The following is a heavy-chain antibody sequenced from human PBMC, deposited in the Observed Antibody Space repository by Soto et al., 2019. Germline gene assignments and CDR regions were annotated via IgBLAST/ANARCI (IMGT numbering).Heavy chain of an antibody. V-gene: IGHV3-15*07. D-gene: IGHD3-9*01. Sequence: PGGSLRLSCAASGFTFSNAWMNWVRQAPGKGLEWVGRIKSKTDGGTTDYTAPVKGRFTISRDDSKNTLYLQMNSLKTEDTAVYYCTTDLYDILTGPRYYYYYGMDVWGQGTTVTVSS. CDR1: GFTFSNAW. CDR2: IKSKTDGGTT. J-gene: IGHJ6*02. CDR3: TTDLYDILTGPRYYYYYGMDV.